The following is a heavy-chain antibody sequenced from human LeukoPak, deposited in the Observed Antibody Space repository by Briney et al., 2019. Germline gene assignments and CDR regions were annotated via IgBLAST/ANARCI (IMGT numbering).Heavy chain of an antibody. V-gene: IGHV1-2*02. CDR3: ARGYCTGDSCSGAWFDP. J-gene: IGHJ5*02. D-gene: IGHD2-8*02. Sequence: ASVKVSCKASGFTFTAYHIHWVRQAPGQGLEWMGWINPNSGGTNYAQKFQGRVTMTRDTSISTAYIVLNRLRSDDTAVYYCARGYCTGDSCSGAWFDPWGRGTLVTVFS. CDR1: GFTFTAYH. CDR2: INPNSGGT.